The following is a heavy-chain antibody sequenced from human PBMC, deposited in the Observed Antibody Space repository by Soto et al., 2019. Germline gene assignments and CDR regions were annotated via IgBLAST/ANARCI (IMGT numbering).Heavy chain of an antibody. CDR3: ARAPAYGDYVWFDP. J-gene: IGHJ5*02. CDR2: ISAYHGNT. Sequence: QVQLVQSGAEVKKPGASVKVSCKASGYTFTSYGISWVRQAPGQGLEWMGWISAYHGNTNYAQKLQGRVTMTTDTSTSTDYMELRSLRSDATAVYYWARAPAYGDYVWFDPWGKGTLVTVSS. CDR1: GYTFTSYG. D-gene: IGHD4-17*01. V-gene: IGHV1-18*01.